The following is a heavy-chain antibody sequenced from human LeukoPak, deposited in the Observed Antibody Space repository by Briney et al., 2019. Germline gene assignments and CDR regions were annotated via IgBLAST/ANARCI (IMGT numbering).Heavy chain of an antibody. CDR1: GFTFSSYG. D-gene: IGHD2-21*01. CDR2: ISYDGSNK. CDR3: AKDLAYCGDNWFDP. V-gene: IGHV3-30*18. J-gene: IGHJ5*02. Sequence: PGRSLRLSCAASGFTFSSYGMHWVRQAPGKGLEWVAVISYDGSNKYYADSVKGRFTISRDNSKNTLYLQMNSLRAEDTAVYYCAKDLAYCGDNWFDPWGQGTLVTVSS.